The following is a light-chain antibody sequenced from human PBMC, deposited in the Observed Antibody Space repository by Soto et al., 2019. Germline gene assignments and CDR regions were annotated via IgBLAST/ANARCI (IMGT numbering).Light chain of an antibody. CDR1: QSVTSNY. J-gene: IGKJ5*01. V-gene: IGKV3-20*01. CDR3: QQSYSSLIT. CDR2: GAS. Sequence: EIVLTQSPGTLSLSPGERATLSCRASQSVTSNYLAWYQQKPGQAPRLLIYGASTRATGIPARFSGSGSGTEFTLTISSLQPEDFATYYCQQSYSSLITFGQGTRLEIK.